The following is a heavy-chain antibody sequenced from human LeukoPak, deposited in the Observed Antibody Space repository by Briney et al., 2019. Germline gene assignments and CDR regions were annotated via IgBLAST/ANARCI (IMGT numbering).Heavy chain of an antibody. CDR1: GGSISRSGYS. J-gene: IGHJ6*03. CDR3: ARDGGFHENPYYYYYYMDV. D-gene: IGHD1-14*01. V-gene: IGHV4-30-4*07. CDR2: IYYTGST. Sequence: PSQTLSLTCAVSGGSISRSGYSWSWIRQPPGKGLDWIAYIYYTGSTYYNPSLKSRVTISLDTSKNQFSLKLTSVTAADTAVYYCARDGGFHENPYYYYYYMDVWGKGTTVTISS.